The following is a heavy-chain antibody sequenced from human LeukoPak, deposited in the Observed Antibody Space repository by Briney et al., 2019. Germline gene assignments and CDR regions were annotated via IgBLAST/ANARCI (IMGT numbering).Heavy chain of an antibody. Sequence: GGSLRLSCAASGFTFSSYSMNWVRQAPGKGLEWVSSISSSSSYIYYADSVKGRFTISRDNAKNSLYLQMNSLRAEDTAVYYCARVTVVVVAATYYYYGMDVWGQGTKVTVSS. J-gene: IGHJ6*01. CDR3: ARVTVVVVAATYYYYGMDV. V-gene: IGHV3-21*01. D-gene: IGHD2-15*01. CDR1: GFTFSSYS. CDR2: ISSSSSYI.